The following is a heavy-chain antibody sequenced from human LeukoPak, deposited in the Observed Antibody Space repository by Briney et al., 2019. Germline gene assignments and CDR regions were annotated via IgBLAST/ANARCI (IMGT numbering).Heavy chain of an antibody. CDR3: ARDHPFRYCSSTSCYAWDY. V-gene: IGHV3-21*01. CDR2: ISSSSSYI. J-gene: IGHJ4*02. Sequence: PGGSLRLSCAASGFTFSSYSMNWGRQAPGKGLEWVSSISSSSSYIYYADSVKGRFTISRDNAKNSLYLQMNSLRAEDTAVYYCARDHPFRYCSSTSCYAWDYWGQGTLVTVSS. CDR1: GFTFSSYS. D-gene: IGHD2-2*01.